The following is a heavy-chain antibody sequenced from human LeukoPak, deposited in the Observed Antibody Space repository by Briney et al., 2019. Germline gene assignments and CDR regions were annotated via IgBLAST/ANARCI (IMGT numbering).Heavy chain of an antibody. CDR1: GYTFTGYY. CDR2: INPNSGGT. V-gene: IGHV1-2*02. J-gene: IGHJ5*02. Sequence: ASVKVSCKASGYTFTGYYMHWVRQAPGQGLEWMGWINPNSGGTNYAQKFQGRVTMTRDTSISTAYMELSRLRSDDTAVYYCARAVAATMVSRWFDPWDQGTLVTVSS. CDR3: ARAVAATMVSRWFDP. D-gene: IGHD2-15*01.